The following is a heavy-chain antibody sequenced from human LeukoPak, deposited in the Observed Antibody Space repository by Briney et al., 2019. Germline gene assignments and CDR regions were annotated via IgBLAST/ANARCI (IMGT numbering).Heavy chain of an antibody. V-gene: IGHV3-30*04. CDR2: ISYDGSNK. D-gene: IGHD3-9*01. J-gene: IGHJ3*02. CDR1: GFTFSSYA. Sequence: GGSLRLSCAASGFTFSSYAMHWVRQAPGKGLEWVAVISYDGSNKYYADSVKGRFTISRDNSKNTLYLQMNSLRAEDTAVYYCANPSVLRYFDWLSNDAFDIWGQGTMVTVSS. CDR3: ANPSVLRYFDWLSNDAFDI.